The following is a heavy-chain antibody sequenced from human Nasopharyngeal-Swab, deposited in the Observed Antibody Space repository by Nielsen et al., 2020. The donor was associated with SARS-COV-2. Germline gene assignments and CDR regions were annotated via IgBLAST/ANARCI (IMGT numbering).Heavy chain of an antibody. D-gene: IGHD2-15*01. V-gene: IGHV1-3*01. J-gene: IGHJ5*02. CDR2: INAGNGNT. Sequence: ASVKASCKASGYTFTSYAMHWVRQAPAQRLEWMGWINAGNGNTKYSQKIQGRVTITRDTSASKAYMELSSLRSEDTAVYYCARERGVVVVAAKVFHPIRARFDPWGQGTLVTVSS. CDR1: GYTFTSYA. CDR3: ARERGVVVVAAKVFHPIRARFDP.